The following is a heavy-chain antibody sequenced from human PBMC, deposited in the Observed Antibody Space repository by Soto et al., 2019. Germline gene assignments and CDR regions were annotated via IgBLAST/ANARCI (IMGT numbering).Heavy chain of an antibody. D-gene: IGHD6-19*01. Sequence: QVQLQESGPGLVKPSETLSLNCTVSGGPISSYYWGWIRQSPGKGLEWIGYMYYSGSTYCNPSLXXRXSLTLHPFKHQLSLALAAVPAAATAVYYCVRVSSGGPPRLPYWGQGTLVTVPS. J-gene: IGHJ1*01. V-gene: IGHV4-59*01. CDR3: VRVSSGGPPRLPY. CDR2: MYYSGST. CDR1: GGPISSYY.